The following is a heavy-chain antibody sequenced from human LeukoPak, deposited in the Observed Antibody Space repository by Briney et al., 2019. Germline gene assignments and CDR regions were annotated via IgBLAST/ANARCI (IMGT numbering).Heavy chain of an antibody. Sequence: GGSLRLSCAASGFTFSSYAMSWVRQAPGKGLEWVSAISGSGGSTYYADSVKGRFTISRDNSKNTLYMQMNSLRAEDTAVYYCAKLMEVITVNDAFDIWGQGTMVTVSS. CDR3: AKLMEVITVNDAFDI. D-gene: IGHD3-10*01. CDR2: ISGSGGST. J-gene: IGHJ3*02. V-gene: IGHV3-23*01. CDR1: GFTFSSYA.